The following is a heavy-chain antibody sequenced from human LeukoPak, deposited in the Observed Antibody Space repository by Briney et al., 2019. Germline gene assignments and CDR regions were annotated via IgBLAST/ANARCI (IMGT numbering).Heavy chain of an antibody. CDR3: AKRGVVIRVILVGFHKEAYYFDS. CDR2: LSGSGITT. V-gene: IGHV3-23*01. D-gene: IGHD3-10*01. J-gene: IGHJ4*02. CDR1: GFTFSNSA. Sequence: GGSLRLSCAASGFTFSNSAMSWVRQAPGKGLEWVSTLSGSGITTYYADSVKGRFTISRDNPKNTLYLQMNSLRAEDTAVYFCAKRGVVIRVILVGFHKEAYYFDSWGQGALVTVSS.